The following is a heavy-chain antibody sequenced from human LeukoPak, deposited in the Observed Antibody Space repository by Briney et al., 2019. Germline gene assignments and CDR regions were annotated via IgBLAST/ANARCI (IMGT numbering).Heavy chain of an antibody. V-gene: IGHV3-74*01. Sequence: GGSLRLSCAVSGFTSSAYGMDWVRQAPGKGLVWVSFLDTTGTTTTYADSVKGRFTISRDIAKNTLHLEMNSLRAEDTGVYYCARGVDYAMDVWGQRTTVTVSS. J-gene: IGHJ6*02. CDR2: LDTTGTTT. CDR3: ARGVDYAMDV. CDR1: GFTSSAYG.